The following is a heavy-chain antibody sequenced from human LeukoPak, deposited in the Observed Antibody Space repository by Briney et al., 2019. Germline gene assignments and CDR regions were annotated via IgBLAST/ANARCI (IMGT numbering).Heavy chain of an antibody. V-gene: IGHV4-61*02. CDR3: AREDGYCSGGSCYS. D-gene: IGHD2-15*01. Sequence: PSQTLSLTCTVSGGSISSGSYYWSWIRQPAGKGLEWIGRIYTSGSTNYNPSLKSRVIISVDTSKNQFSLELSSVTAADTAVYYCAREDGYCSGGSCYSWGQGTLVTVSS. J-gene: IGHJ4*02. CDR2: IYTSGST. CDR1: GGSISSGSYY.